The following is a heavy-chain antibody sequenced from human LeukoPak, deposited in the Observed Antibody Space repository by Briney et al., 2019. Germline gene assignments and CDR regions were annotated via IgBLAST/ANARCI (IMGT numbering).Heavy chain of an antibody. J-gene: IGHJ6*02. CDR2: ISSSGSTI. CDR3: ARGKLPETSYYYYYGMDV. CDR1: GFTFSSYE. Sequence: PGGSLRLSCAASGFTFSSYEMNWVRQAPGKGLEWVSYISSSGSTIYYADSVKGRFTISRDNAKNSLYLQMNSLRAEDTAVYYCARGKLPETSYYYYYGMDVWGQGTTVTVSS. V-gene: IGHV3-48*03. D-gene: IGHD1-1*01.